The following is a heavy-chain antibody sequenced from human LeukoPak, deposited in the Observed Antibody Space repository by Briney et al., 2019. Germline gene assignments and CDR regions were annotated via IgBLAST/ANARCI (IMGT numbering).Heavy chain of an antibody. D-gene: IGHD6-13*01. Sequence: PSETLSLTCTVSGGSISSYYWSWIRQPPGKGLEWIGYIYYSGSTNYNPSLKSRVTMSVDTSKNQFSLKLSSVTAADTAVYYCARDLYSSSWFDPWGQGTLVTVSS. CDR2: IYYSGST. CDR3: ARDLYSSSWFDP. J-gene: IGHJ5*02. V-gene: IGHV4-59*12. CDR1: GGSISSYY.